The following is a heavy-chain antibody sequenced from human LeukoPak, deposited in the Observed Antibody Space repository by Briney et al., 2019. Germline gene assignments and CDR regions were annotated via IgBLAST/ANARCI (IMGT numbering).Heavy chain of an antibody. D-gene: IGHD4-17*01. J-gene: IGHJ4*02. Sequence: SETLSLTCSVSGGSISIGDYYWSWIRQSPGKGLEGVGYICHSGNTYYNPSLKSRVTISVDTSKNQFSLKLSSVTAADTAVYYCARGPAATGSEAYGDYPRHFDYWGQGTLVTVSS. CDR3: ARGPAATGSEAYGDYPRHFDY. CDR1: GGSISIGDYY. CDR2: ICHSGNT. V-gene: IGHV4-30-4*08.